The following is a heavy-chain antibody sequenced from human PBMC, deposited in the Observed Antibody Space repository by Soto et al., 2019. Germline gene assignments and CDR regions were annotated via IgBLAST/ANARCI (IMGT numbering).Heavy chain of an antibody. V-gene: IGHV3-30*03. CDR2: ISYDGSNK. D-gene: IGHD2-2*01. Sequence: GGSLRLSCAASGFTFSSYGKHWVRQAPGKGLEWVAVISYDGSNKYYADSVKGRFTISRDNSKNTLYLQMNSLRAEDTAVYYCAREYSPVPAAIYDMDDWGQGATVTVSS. CDR1: GFTFSSYG. CDR3: AREYSPVPAAIYDMDD. J-gene: IGHJ6*02.